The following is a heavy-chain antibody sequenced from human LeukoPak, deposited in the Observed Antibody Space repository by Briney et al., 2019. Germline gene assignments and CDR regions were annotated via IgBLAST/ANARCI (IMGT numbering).Heavy chain of an antibody. CDR2: ISSSSSYI. D-gene: IGHD3-22*01. J-gene: IGHJ4*02. Sequence: GGSLRLSCAASGFTFSSYSMNWVRQAPGKGLEWVSSISSSSSYIYYADSVKGRFTISRDNAKNSLYLQMNSLRAEDTAVYYRARVPRGYYDSSGYYYFDYWGQGTLVTVSS. CDR3: ARVPRGYYDSSGYYYFDY. CDR1: GFTFSSYS. V-gene: IGHV3-21*01.